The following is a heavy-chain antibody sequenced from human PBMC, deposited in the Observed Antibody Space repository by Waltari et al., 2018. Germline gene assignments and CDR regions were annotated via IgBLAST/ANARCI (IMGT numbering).Heavy chain of an antibody. CDR3: ARDRRDGFREFIYGMDV. CDR1: GGSISSHS. CDR2: IYYCGST. J-gene: IGHJ6*02. Sequence: QVQLQESGPGLVKPSETLSLTCTVSGGSISSHSRRCIRQPPGKGLEWIGYIYYCGSTNYNPSLKSRVTISVDTSKNQFSLKLSSVTAADTAVYYCARDRRDGFREFIYGMDVWGQGTTVTVSS. D-gene: IGHD3-10*01. V-gene: IGHV4-59*11.